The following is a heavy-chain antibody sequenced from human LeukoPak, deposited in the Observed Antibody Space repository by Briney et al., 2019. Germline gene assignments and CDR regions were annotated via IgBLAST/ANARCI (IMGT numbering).Heavy chain of an antibody. Sequence: GESLKISCKASGYIFTNYWIGWVRQMPGKGLEWMGIIYPGDSDTRYSPSFEGQVTISADKSISTAYLQWSSLKASNTAVYYCARERQHPRTYYYGMDVWGQGTTVTVYS. CDR1: GYIFTNYW. CDR3: ARERQHPRTYYYGMDV. CDR2: IYPGDSDT. V-gene: IGHV5-51*01. J-gene: IGHJ6*02.